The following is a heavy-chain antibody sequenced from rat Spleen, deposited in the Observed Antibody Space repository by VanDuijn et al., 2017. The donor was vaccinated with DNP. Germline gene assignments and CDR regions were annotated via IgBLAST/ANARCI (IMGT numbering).Heavy chain of an antibody. Sequence: EVQLVESGGGLVQPGRSMKLSCAASGFTFSNYYMAWVRQAPTKGLEWVASISSGVGVTYYRDSVKGRFTVSRDDAKSTLYLQMDSLRSEETATYYCKLGGAYWGQGVMVTVSS. D-gene: IGHD5-1*01. J-gene: IGHJ2*01. CDR2: ISSGVGVT. CDR1: GFTFSNYY. V-gene: IGHV5S11*01. CDR3: KLGGAY.